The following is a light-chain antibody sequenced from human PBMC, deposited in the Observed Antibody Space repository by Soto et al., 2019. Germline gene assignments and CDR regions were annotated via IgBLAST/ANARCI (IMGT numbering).Light chain of an antibody. CDR2: KSS. J-gene: IGKJ5*01. CDR3: QQSYRNPIT. CDR1: HNLSSW. Sequence: DIQMTQSPSTLSTSVGDRVTITCRASHNLSSWLSWYQQKPGTAPKLLIYKSSTLDSGVPSRFSGSGSGTEFTLTISSLQPEDFATYFCQQSYRNPITFGQGTRLEIK. V-gene: IGKV1-5*03.